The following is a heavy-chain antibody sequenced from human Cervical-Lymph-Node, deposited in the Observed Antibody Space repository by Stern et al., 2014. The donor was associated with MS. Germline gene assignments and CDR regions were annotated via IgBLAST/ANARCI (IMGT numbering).Heavy chain of an antibody. CDR1: GYAFTTYS. Sequence: VQLVESGSELKKPGASVKVSCKASGYAFTTYSMNWVRQAPGQGLEWMGWINTNTGNPTYAQGFTGLIVFALDTSVRQYYLQISSLTAADSAVYDCARGGSGSYTPDYWGQGTLVTVSS. V-gene: IGHV7-4-1*02. D-gene: IGHD1-26*01. J-gene: IGHJ4*02. CDR2: INTNTGNP. CDR3: ARGGSGSYTPDY.